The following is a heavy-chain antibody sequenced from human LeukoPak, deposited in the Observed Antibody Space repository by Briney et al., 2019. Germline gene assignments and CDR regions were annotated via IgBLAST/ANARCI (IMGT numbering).Heavy chain of an antibody. V-gene: IGHV4-59*12. CDR1: GGSISSYY. J-gene: IGHJ4*02. Sequence: SETLSLTCTVSGGSISSYYWSWIRQPPGKGLEWIGYIYDSGSTNYNPSLKSRVTISVDTSKNQFSLKLSSVTAADTAVYYCARGTAKYSSSSSYFDYWGQGTLVTVSS. CDR2: IYDSGST. D-gene: IGHD6-6*01. CDR3: ARGTAKYSSSSSYFDY.